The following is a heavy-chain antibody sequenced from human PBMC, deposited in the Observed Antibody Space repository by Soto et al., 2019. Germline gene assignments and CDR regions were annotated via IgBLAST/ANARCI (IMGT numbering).Heavy chain of an antibody. CDR1: GFTFSSYG. V-gene: IGHV3-33*01. CDR3: ARNPGYSSSWLYYYYGMDV. Sequence: PGGSLRLSCAASGFTFSSYGMHWVRQAPGKGLEWVAVIWYDGSNKYYADSVKGRFTISRDNSKNTLYLQMNSLRAEDTAVYYCARNPGYSSSWLYYYYGMDVRGQGTTVTVSS. J-gene: IGHJ6*02. CDR2: IWYDGSNK. D-gene: IGHD6-13*01.